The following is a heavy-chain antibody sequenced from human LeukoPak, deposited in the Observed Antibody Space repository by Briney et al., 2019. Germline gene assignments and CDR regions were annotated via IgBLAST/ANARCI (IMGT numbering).Heavy chain of an antibody. J-gene: IGHJ5*02. V-gene: IGHV1-2*02. D-gene: IGHD3-9*01. CDR1: GYTFTGYY. CDR3: ASIIRYFDWIPQFDP. Sequence: ASVKVSCKASGYTFTGYYMHWVRQAPGQGLEWMGWINPNSGGTNYAQKFQGRVTMTRDTSISTAYMELSRLRSDDTAVYYCASIIRYFDWIPQFDPWGQGTLVTVSS. CDR2: INPNSGGT.